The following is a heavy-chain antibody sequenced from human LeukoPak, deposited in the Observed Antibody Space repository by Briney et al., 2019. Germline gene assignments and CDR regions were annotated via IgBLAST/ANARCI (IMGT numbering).Heavy chain of an antibody. CDR3: AKVGYSSGWTPDAFDI. V-gene: IGHV3-30*18. Sequence: GGSLRLSCAASGFTFSSYGVHWVRQAPGKGLEWVSVISYDGSNKYYADSVKGRFTISRDNSKNTLYLQMNSLRAEDPAVYYCAKVGYSSGWTPDAFDIWGQGTMVTVSS. CDR1: GFTFSSYG. CDR2: ISYDGSNK. D-gene: IGHD6-19*01. J-gene: IGHJ3*02.